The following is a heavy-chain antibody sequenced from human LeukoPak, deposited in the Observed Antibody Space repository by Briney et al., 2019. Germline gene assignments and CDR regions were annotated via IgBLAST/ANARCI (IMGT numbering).Heavy chain of an antibody. D-gene: IGHD4-17*01. CDR1: GYDFISYG. CDR2: ISAYTGNT. CDR3: ARVGAVNDAFDI. V-gene: IGHV1-18*01. Sequence: GASVKVSCKASGYDFISYGVDWVRQAPGQGLEWMGWISAYTGNTNYAQKFQGRVTMTTDTSTSTAYMELRSLRSDDTAVYYCARVGAVNDAFDIWGQGTMVTVSS. J-gene: IGHJ3*02.